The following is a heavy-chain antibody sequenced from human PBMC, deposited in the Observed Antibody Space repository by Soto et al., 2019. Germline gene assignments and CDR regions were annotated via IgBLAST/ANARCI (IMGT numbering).Heavy chain of an antibody. CDR1: GFTFSSYG. V-gene: IGHV3-30*18. CDR3: SKDGVSPAGRDYYYYYYMDV. J-gene: IGHJ6*03. CDR2: ISYDGSNK. Sequence: GGSLRLSCAASGFTFSSYGMHWVRQAPGKGLEWVAVISYDGSNKYYADSVKGRFTISRDNSKNTPYLQMNSLRAADTGVYYCSKDGVSPAGRDYYYYYYMDVWGKGTTVTVSS. D-gene: IGHD2-2*01.